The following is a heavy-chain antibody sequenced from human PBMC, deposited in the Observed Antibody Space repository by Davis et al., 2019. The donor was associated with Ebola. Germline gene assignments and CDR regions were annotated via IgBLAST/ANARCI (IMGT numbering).Heavy chain of an antibody. CDR2: INPSGGST. D-gene: IGHD3-10*01. J-gene: IGHJ6*02. CDR1: RYTFTSYY. V-gene: IGHV1-46*01. Sequence: ASVKVSCKASRYTFTSYYMHWVRQAPGHGLEWMGIINPSGGSTSYAQKFQGRVTMTRDTSTSTVYMGLSSMRSEDTAVYYCARDYGRGMDVWGQGTTVTVSS. CDR3: ARDYGRGMDV.